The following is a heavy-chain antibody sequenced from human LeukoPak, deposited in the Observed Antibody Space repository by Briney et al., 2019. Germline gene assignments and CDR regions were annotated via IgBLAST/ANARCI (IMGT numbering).Heavy chain of an antibody. D-gene: IGHD2-2*01. CDR3: ARAPGYCSSTSCPAPFDY. J-gene: IGHJ4*02. V-gene: IGHV3-48*03. CDR2: ISSSGSTI. CDR1: GFTFSSYE. Sequence: GGSLRLSCAASGFTFSSYEMNWVCQAPGKGLEWVSYISSSGSTIYYADSVKGRFTISRDNAKNSLYLQMNSLRAEDTAVYYCARAPGYCSSTSCPAPFDYWGQGTLVTVSS.